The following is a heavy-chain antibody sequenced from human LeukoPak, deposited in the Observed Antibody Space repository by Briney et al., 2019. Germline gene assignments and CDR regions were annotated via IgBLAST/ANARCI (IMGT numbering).Heavy chain of an antibody. CDR1: EFTFSNYW. CDR2: IDTDGTTT. D-gene: IGHD2-8*01. CDR3: ARVYLERLTAGYFDH. Sequence: GGSLRLSCTTSEFTFSNYWMHWVRQVPGKGLVWVSRIDTDGTTTDYADSVKGRFTISRDNAKNTLYLQMNSLRDDDSAAYFCARVYLERLTAGYFDHWGQGTQVTVSP. J-gene: IGHJ4*02. V-gene: IGHV3-74*01.